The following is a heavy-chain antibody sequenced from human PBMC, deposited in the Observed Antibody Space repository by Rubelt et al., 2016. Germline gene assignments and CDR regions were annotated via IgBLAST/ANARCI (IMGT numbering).Heavy chain of an antibody. CDR3: ARCPPGSAGCPEYFQY. D-gene: IGHD2-2*01. Sequence: GKGLVWVSRINSDGSSTSYADSVKGRFTISRDNAKNTLYLQMNSLRAEDTAVYYCARCPPGSAGCPEYFQYWGQGTLVTVSS. V-gene: IGHV3-74*01. J-gene: IGHJ1*01. CDR2: INSDGSST.